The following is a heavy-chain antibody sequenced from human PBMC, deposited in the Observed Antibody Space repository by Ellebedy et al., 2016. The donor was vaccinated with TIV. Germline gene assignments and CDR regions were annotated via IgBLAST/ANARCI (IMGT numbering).Heavy chain of an antibody. V-gene: IGHV1-2*02. CDR2: INPNSGAT. CDR3: AKGAIAVVVAASLIDP. D-gene: IGHD2-15*01. CDR1: GYTFTGYY. J-gene: IGHJ5*02. Sequence: AASVKVSCKASGYTFTGYYLHWVRQVPGQGLEWMGWINPNSGATNYAQKFQGRVTMTRDTSITTAYLELSRLVSDDTAVYYCAKGAIAVVVAASLIDPWGQGTLVTVSS.